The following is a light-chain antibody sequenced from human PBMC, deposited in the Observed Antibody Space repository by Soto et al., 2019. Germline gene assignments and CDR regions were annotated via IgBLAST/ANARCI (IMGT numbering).Light chain of an antibody. J-gene: IGLJ2*01. V-gene: IGLV2-23*01. CDR2: EGS. CDR1: SSDIGRYDL. Sequence: QSALTQPASVSGSPGQSITISCTGTSSDIGRYDLVSWYQQHPARSPKLIIYEGSKRPSGVSMRFSGSKSGYTSSLTISGLQAEDEADYFCCSYVGSINYVVFGGGNQLNV. CDR3: CSYVGSINYVV.